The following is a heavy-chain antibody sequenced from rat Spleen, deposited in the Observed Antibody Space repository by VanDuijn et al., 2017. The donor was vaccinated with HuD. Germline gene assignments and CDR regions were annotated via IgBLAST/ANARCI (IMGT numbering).Heavy chain of an antibody. V-gene: IGHV5-7*01. CDR2: ISYDGSST. D-gene: IGHD2-7*01. J-gene: IGHJ1*01. CDR1: GFTFSDYN. Sequence: EVQLVESDGGLVQPGRSLKLSCAASGFTFSDYNMAWVRQAPQKGLEWVATISYDGSSTYFRDSVKGRFTISRDNAKSTLYLQMDSLRSEDTATYYCARQGYLRDWYFDFWGPGTMVTVSA. CDR3: ARQGYLRDWYFDF.